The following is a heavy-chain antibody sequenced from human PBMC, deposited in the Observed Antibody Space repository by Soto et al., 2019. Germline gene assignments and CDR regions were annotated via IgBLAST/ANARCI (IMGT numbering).Heavy chain of an antibody. J-gene: IGHJ6*04. CDR3: VRGGHVVVTTAIKIDV. V-gene: IGHV3-74*01. D-gene: IGHD2-2*01. Sequence: GGSLRLSCAASGFTLSDYWMHWVRQVPGKGLLWVSRISSDASTTNYADSVKGRFTISRDNAKNTLSLEMNTLRAEDTAVYYCVRGGHVVVTTAIKIDVWGKGTTVTVSS. CDR1: GFTLSDYW. CDR2: ISSDASTT.